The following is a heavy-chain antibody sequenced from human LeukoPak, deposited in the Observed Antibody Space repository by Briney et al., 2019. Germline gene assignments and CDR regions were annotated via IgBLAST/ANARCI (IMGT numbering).Heavy chain of an antibody. D-gene: IGHD1-26*01. V-gene: IGHV1-69*13. J-gene: IGHJ4*02. CDR1: GGTFSSYV. CDR3: ARAARGGSYYGHY. Sequence: GASVKVSCKASGGTFSSYVIIWVRQAPGQGLEWMGGIIPIFGTPNYAQKFQGRVTITADESTKTAYMELSSLRSEDTAVYYCARAARGGSYYGHYWGQGTLVTVSS. CDR2: IIPIFGTP.